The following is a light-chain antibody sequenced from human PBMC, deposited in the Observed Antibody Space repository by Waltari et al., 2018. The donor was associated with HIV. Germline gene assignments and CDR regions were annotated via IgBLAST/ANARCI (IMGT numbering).Light chain of an antibody. Sequence: DIVMTQSPDSLAVSLGERATINCKSSQSVLYSPNNKNYLAWYQHKPGQPPRLLIYWASIRESGVPDRFSGSGSGTDFTLTISSLQAEDVAIYYCQQYYGTPLTFGGGTKVEIK. CDR2: WAS. V-gene: IGKV4-1*01. J-gene: IGKJ4*01. CDR3: QQYYGTPLT. CDR1: QSVLYSPNNKNY.